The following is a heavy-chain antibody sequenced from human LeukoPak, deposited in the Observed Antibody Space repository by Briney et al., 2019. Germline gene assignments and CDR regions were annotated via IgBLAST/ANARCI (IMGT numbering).Heavy chain of an antibody. CDR3: ARDRGQQLVWGYFDY. CDR2: ISAHNGNT. V-gene: IGHV1-18*04. J-gene: IGHJ4*02. Sequence: ASVKVSCKASGYTFTSYGISWVRQAPGQGLEWMGLISAHNGNTNYAQKLQGRVTMTTDTSTSTAYMELRSLRSDDTAVYYCARDRGQQLVWGYFDYWGQGTLVTVSS. CDR1: GYTFTSYG. D-gene: IGHD6-13*01.